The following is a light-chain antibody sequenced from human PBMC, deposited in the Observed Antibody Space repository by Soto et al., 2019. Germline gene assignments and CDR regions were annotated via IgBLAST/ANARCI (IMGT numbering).Light chain of an antibody. CDR3: QQTHTAPYT. CDR1: RNINSY. Sequence: DIQMTQSPSSLSASVGDRVTITCRASRNINSYSNWYQHHPGKAPNLLIYAASTLQSEVPSRFSGSGSGTDFTLTITSLQPEDVATYYCQQTHTAPYTFGQGTKVEI. J-gene: IGKJ2*01. V-gene: IGKV1-39*01. CDR2: AAS.